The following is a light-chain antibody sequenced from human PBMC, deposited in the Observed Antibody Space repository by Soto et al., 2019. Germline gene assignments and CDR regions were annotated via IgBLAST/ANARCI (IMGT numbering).Light chain of an antibody. Sequence: QSVLTQPPSVSAAPGQKVTISCSGSSSNIGNNYVSWYQQLPGTAPKLLIYENNKRPSGIPDRFSGSKSGTSATLGITGLQTVDEADYYCGTWDSSLSAFGGGTKLTVL. J-gene: IGLJ2*01. V-gene: IGLV1-51*02. CDR2: ENN. CDR1: SSNIGNNY. CDR3: GTWDSSLSA.